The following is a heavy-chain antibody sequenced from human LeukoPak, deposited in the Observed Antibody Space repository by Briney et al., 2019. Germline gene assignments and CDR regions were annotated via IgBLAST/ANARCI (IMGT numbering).Heavy chain of an antibody. V-gene: IGHV5-51*01. Sequence: GESLEISCKGSGYSFTSYWIGWVRPMPGKGLEWMGIIYPGDSDTRYSPSFQGQVTISADKSISTAYLQWSSLKASDTAMYYCALTSSYYDSSGYHWYFDLWGRGTLVTVSS. CDR2: IYPGDSDT. J-gene: IGHJ2*01. CDR3: ALTSSYYDSSGYHWYFDL. D-gene: IGHD3-22*01. CDR1: GYSFTSYW.